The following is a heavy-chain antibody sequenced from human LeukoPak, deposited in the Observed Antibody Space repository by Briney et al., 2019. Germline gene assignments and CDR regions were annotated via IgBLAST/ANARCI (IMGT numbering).Heavy chain of an antibody. CDR3: ARTGGSSWPYYYYGMDV. D-gene: IGHD6-13*01. J-gene: IGHJ6*02. CDR2: MNPNSGNT. V-gene: IGHV1-8*01. CDR1: GYTCTSYD. Sequence: ASVKVSCKAAGYTCTSYDISWVRLATGQGLEWMGCMNPNSGNTGYAHKFQGRVTMTRNTSISTAYMELSSLRSEDTAVYYCARTGGSSWPYYYYGMDVWGQGTTVTVSS.